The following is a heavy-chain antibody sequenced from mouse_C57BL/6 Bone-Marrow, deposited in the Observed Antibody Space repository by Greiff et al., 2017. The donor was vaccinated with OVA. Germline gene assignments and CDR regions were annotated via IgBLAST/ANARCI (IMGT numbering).Heavy chain of an antibody. J-gene: IGHJ2*01. CDR2: ISSGGSYT. Sequence: EVQLQESGGDLVKPGGSLKLSCAASGFTFSSYGMSWVRQTPDKRLEWVATISSGGSYTYYPDSVKGRFTISRDNAKNTLYLQMSSLKSEDTAMYYCARLPSMVTTGYWGQGTTLTVSS. CDR3: ARLPSMVTTGY. D-gene: IGHD2-2*01. V-gene: IGHV5-6*01. CDR1: GFTFSSYG.